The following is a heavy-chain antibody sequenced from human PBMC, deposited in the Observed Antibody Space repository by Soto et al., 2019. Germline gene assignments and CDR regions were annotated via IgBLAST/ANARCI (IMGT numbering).Heavy chain of an antibody. Sequence: QVQLQESGPGLVKPSQTLSLTCTVSGGSISSGGYYWSWIRQHPGKGLEWIGYIYYSGSTYYNPSLKSRVTISVDTSKNQFSLKLSSVTAADTAVYYCASNYYDSRPRGLLVDYWGQGTLVTVSS. J-gene: IGHJ4*02. CDR2: IYYSGST. CDR1: GGSISSGGYY. D-gene: IGHD3-22*01. V-gene: IGHV4-31*03. CDR3: ASNYYDSRPRGLLVDY.